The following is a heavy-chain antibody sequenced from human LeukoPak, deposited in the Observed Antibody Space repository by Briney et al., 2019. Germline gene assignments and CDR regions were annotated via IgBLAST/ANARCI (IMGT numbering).Heavy chain of an antibody. CDR3: ARSVTYNWFDP. V-gene: IGHV1-2*02. J-gene: IGHJ5*02. D-gene: IGHD2-21*02. Sequence: ASVKVSCKASGYTFTGYYMHWVRQAPGQGLEWMGWINPKSGATNYAQSFQGRVALTTDTSISTAFMELSNLRPDDTAIYFCARSVTYNWFDPWGQGTRVTVSP. CDR2: INPKSGAT. CDR1: GYTFTGYY.